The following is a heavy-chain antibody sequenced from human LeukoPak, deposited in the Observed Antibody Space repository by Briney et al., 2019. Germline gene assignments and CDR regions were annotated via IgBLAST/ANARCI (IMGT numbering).Heavy chain of an antibody. CDR3: AKASHAILQWLVPPFFDY. CDR1: GFTFSSYA. Sequence: GGSLRLSCAASGFTFSSYAMSWVRQAPGKGLEWVSAISGSGGSTYYADSVKGRFTISRDNSKNTLYLQMNSLRAEDTAVYYCAKASHAILQWLVPPFFDYWGQGTLVTVPS. D-gene: IGHD6-19*01. J-gene: IGHJ4*02. V-gene: IGHV3-23*01. CDR2: ISGSGGST.